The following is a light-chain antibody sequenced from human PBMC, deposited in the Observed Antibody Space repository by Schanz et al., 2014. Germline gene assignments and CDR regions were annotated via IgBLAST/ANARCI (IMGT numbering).Light chain of an antibody. CDR1: SSDIGRYNY. J-gene: IGLJ1*01. Sequence: QSALTQPPSASGSPGQSVTISCTGTSSDIGRYNYVSWYQHHPGKAPKLLIYDVTKRPSGVPDRFSGSKSGNTASLTVSGLQAEDEADYYCSSYTSSTTPFVFGTGTKLTVL. CDR2: DVT. CDR3: SSYTSSTTPFV. V-gene: IGLV2-8*01.